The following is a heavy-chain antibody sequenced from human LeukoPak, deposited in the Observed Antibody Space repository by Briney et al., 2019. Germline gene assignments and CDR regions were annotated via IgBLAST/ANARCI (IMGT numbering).Heavy chain of an antibody. V-gene: IGHV4-59*08. D-gene: IGHD2-2*01. Sequence: SETLSLTCTVSGGSISSYYWSWIRQPPGKGLEWIGYIYYSGSTNYNPSLKSRVTISVDTSKNQFSLKLSSVTAADTAVYYCACGVVAAALIDYWGQGTLVTVSS. CDR3: ACGVVAAALIDY. J-gene: IGHJ4*02. CDR1: GGSISSYY. CDR2: IYYSGST.